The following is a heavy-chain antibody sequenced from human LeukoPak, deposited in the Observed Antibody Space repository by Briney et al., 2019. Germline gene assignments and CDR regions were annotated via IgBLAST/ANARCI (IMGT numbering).Heavy chain of an antibody. J-gene: IGHJ4*02. CDR1: GFTFSSYG. CDR3: ARGYYYESSADFDY. CDR2: IRYDGSNK. V-gene: IGHV3-30*02. Sequence: AGGSLRLSCAASGFTFSSYGMHWVRQAPGKGLEWVAFIRYDGSNKYYADSVKGRLTISRDNSKNTLYLQMNSLRAEDTAVYYCARGYYYESSADFDYWGLGTLVTVSS. D-gene: IGHD3-22*01.